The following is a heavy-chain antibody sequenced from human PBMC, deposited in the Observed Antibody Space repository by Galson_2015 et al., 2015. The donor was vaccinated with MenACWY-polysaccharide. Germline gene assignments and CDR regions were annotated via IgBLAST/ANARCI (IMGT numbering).Heavy chain of an antibody. Sequence: ALRLSCAASGCRINTYYMNWVRQTPGKGLEWVSSISKSGNDMQYTVSVRGRFTISRDIAKNSLFLQMNSLGVEDTAIYSCAKDFHNYGMDVWGHGTTVTVSS. CDR2: ISKSGNDM. CDR3: AKDFHNYGMDV. J-gene: IGHJ6*02. V-gene: IGHV3-21*06. CDR1: GCRINTYY.